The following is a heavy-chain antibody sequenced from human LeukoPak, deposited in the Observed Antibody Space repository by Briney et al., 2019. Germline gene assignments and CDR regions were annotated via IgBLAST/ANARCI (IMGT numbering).Heavy chain of an antibody. CDR1: GFTFSSYW. CDR2: IYYTGNS. V-gene: IGHV4-59*01. J-gene: IGHJ3*02. CDR3: ARVLFDIVVVPTDIHDALDI. Sequence: GSLRLSCAASGFTFSSYWTSWVRQAPGKGLEWIGYIYYTGNSNYNPSLKSRVTISVDTSKNQFSLKLSSMTAADTAVYYCARVLFDIVVVPTDIHDALDIWGQGALVTVSS. D-gene: IGHD2-2*01.